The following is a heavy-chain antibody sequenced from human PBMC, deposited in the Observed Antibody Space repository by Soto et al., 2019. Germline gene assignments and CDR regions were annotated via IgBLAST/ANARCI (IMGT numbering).Heavy chain of an antibody. CDR1: GGSISSSNW. CDR3: ARVPMYCSSTSFSNYYYYGMDV. V-gene: IGHV4-4*02. D-gene: IGHD2-2*01. J-gene: IGHJ6*02. Sequence: QVQLQESGPGLVKPSGTLSLTCAVSGGSISSSNWWSWVRQPPGKGLEWIGEIYHSGSTNYNPSLKSRVTLPVDKSKNQFSLKLSSVTDADTAVYYCARVPMYCSSTSFSNYYYYGMDVWGQGTTVTVSS. CDR2: IYHSGST.